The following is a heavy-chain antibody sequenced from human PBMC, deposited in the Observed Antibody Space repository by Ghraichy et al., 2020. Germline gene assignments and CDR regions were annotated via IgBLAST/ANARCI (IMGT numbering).Heavy chain of an antibody. V-gene: IGHV3-30*18. CDR2: ISYDGSNK. D-gene: IGHD2-2*01. CDR1: GFTFSSYG. J-gene: IGHJ4*02. Sequence: GSLRLSCAASGFTFSSYGMHWVRQAPGKGLEWVAVISYDGSNKYYADSVKGRFTISRDNSKNTLYLQMNSLRAEDTAMYYCAKVRYEYCSSTSCQNFDYWGQGTLVTVSS. CDR3: AKVRYEYCSSTSCQNFDY.